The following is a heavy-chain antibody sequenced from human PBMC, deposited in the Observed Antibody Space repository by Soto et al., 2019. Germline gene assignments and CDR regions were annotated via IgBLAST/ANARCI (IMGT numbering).Heavy chain of an antibody. CDR3: ERCYRSGWYADY. CDR2: MSGSGGST. J-gene: IGHJ4*02. D-gene: IGHD6-19*01. Sequence: GGSLRLSCAASGFTFSSYAVSWVRQAPGKGLEWGSAMSGSGGSTYYAGSVKGRFTISRDNFKTTLYLQMNSLSAQDTGICRDERCYRSGWYADYWGQGTLVTVSS. CDR1: GFTFSSYA. V-gene: IGHV3-23*01.